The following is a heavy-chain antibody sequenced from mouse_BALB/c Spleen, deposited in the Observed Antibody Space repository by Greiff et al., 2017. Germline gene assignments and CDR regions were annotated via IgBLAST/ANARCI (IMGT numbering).Heavy chain of an antibody. Sequence: EVKLVESGGDLVKPGGSLKLSCAASGFTFSSYGMSWVRQTPDKRLEWVATISSGGSYTYYPDSVKGRFTISRDNAKNTLYLQMSSLKSEDTAMYYCARHRAARATMDYWGQGTSVTVSS. J-gene: IGHJ4*01. CDR2: ISSGGSYT. D-gene: IGHD3-1*01. V-gene: IGHV5-6*01. CDR1: GFTFSSYG. CDR3: ARHRAARATMDY.